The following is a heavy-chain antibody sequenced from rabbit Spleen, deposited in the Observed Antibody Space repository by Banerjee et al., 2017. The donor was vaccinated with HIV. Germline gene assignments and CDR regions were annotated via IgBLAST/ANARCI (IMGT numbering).Heavy chain of an antibody. V-gene: IGHV1S40*01. J-gene: IGHJ6*01. Sequence: QQLVESGGGLVKPGASLTLTCKASGVSFSSGYDMCWVRRAPGKGLEWIACIDAGDSGFTYFANWAKGRFTVSKTSSTTVTLHMTSLTAADTATYFCARDTSSSFSSYGMDLWGPGTLVTVS. CDR3: ARDTSSSFSSYGMDL. CDR1: GVSFSSGYD. CDR2: IDAGDSGFT. D-gene: IGHD1-1*01.